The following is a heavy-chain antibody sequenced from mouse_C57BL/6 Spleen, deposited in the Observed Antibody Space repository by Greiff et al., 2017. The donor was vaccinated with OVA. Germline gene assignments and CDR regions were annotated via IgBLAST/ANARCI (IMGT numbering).Heavy chain of an antibody. CDR3: ARWNDVYYLAWFAY. J-gene: IGHJ3*01. D-gene: IGHD2-3*01. V-gene: IGHV1-55*01. CDR1: GYTFTSYW. CDR2: IYPGSGST. Sequence: QVQLKQPGAELVKPGASVKMSCKASGYTFTSYWITWVKQRPGQGLEWIGDIYPGSGSTNYNEKFKSKATLTVDTSSSTAYMQLSSLTSEDSAVYYCARWNDVYYLAWFAYWGQGTLVTVSA.